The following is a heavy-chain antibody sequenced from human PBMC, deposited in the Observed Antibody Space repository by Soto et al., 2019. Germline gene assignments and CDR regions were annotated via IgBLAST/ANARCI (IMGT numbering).Heavy chain of an antibody. CDR1: GGSISSYY. J-gene: IGHJ4*02. D-gene: IGHD5-18*01. CDR3: AIRYGSCFDY. CDR2: IYYSGST. V-gene: IGHV4-59*08. Sequence: QVQLQESGPGLVKPSETLSLTCTVSGGSISSYYWSWIRQPPGKGLEWIGYIYYSGSTNYNPSLNSRVTISVDTSKNQFSLMLSSVAAADTAVYYCAIRYGSCFDYWGQGTLVTVSS.